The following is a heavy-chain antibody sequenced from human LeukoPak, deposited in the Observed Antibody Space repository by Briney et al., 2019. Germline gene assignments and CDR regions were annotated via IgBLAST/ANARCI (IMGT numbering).Heavy chain of an antibody. CDR3: AKDFGELLYGDTFDI. CDR1: GFIFSSYG. D-gene: IGHD3-10*01. J-gene: IGHJ3*02. Sequence: PGRSLRLSCAASGFIFSSYGMHWVRQAPGKGLEWVAVMSYDGTNKYYADSVKGRFTISRDNSKNTLYLQMNSLRAEGTAVYYCAKDFGELLYGDTFDIWGQGTMVAVSS. CDR2: MSYDGTNK. V-gene: IGHV3-30*18.